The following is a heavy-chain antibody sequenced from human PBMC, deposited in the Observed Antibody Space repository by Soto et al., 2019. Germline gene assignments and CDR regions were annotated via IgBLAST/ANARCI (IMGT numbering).Heavy chain of an antibody. V-gene: IGHV3-74*01. J-gene: IGHJ6*03. CDR1: GFTFSSYW. Sequence: GGSLRLSCAASGFTFSSYWMHWVRQAPGKGLVWVSRINSDGSSTSYADSVKGRFTISRDNAKNTLYLQMNSLRAEDTAVYYCARDVTVTTYYYYYYMDVWGKGTTVTVSS. CDR2: INSDGSST. CDR3: ARDVTVTTYYYYYYMDV. D-gene: IGHD4-17*01.